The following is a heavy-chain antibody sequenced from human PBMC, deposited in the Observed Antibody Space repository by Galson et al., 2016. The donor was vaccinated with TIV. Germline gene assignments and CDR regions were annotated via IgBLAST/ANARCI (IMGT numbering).Heavy chain of an antibody. V-gene: IGHV3-23*01. CDR1: GFTFSSYA. D-gene: IGHD3-22*01. Sequence: CAASGFTFSSYALTWVRQAPGKGLEWVSAITGGGGSSYYADSVKGRFTISRDNSKKMLYLQLNSLRAEDTAVYYCAKVPSSGFSYYYGIDVWGQGTTVTVA. CDR3: AKVPSSGFSYYYGIDV. J-gene: IGHJ6*02. CDR2: ITGGGGSS.